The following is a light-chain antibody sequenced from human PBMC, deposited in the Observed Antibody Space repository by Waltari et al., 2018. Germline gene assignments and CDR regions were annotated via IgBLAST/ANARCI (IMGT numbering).Light chain of an antibody. CDR3: QESVSTPKGT. CDR1: QSISTF. V-gene: IGKV1-39*01. Sequence: DIQMTQSPSSLSASVGDRVTITCQASQSISTFLNWYQQKEGRAPKLLIYAASTLQRGGPSRFSGSGAGSDFTLTISSLQPEDSATYHCQESVSTPKGTFGPGTKVEIK. CDR2: AAS. J-gene: IGKJ3*01.